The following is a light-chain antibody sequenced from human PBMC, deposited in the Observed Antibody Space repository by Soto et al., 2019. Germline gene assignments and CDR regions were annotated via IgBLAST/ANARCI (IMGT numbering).Light chain of an antibody. CDR2: GAS. CDR1: QSVTNNY. Sequence: EIVLTQSPDTLSLSPGERATLSCRASQSVTNNYLAWYQQKPGQAPRLLIYGASSRATGIPDRFNGSGSGTDFTLTINRLEPEDFAVYYCQQYGSSPRTFGQGTKVEIK. CDR3: QQYGSSPRT. J-gene: IGKJ1*01. V-gene: IGKV3-20*01.